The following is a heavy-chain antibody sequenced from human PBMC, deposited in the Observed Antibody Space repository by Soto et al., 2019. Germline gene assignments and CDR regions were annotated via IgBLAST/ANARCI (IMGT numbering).Heavy chain of an antibody. Sequence: QVQLVQSGAEVKKPGSSVKVSCKASGGTFSSYAISWVRQAPGQGLEWMGGIIPIFGTANYAQKFQGRVTITADKSTSTAYMELSRLRSEDTAVYYCARAYYDILTGYGSYYYYGMDVWGQGTTVTVSS. CDR2: IIPIFGTA. J-gene: IGHJ6*02. D-gene: IGHD3-9*01. V-gene: IGHV1-69*06. CDR3: ARAYYDILTGYGSYYYYGMDV. CDR1: GGTFSSYA.